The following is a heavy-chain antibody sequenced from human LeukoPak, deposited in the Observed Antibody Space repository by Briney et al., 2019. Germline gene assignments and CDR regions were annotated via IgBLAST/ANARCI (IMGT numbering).Heavy chain of an antibody. CDR3: ARDAYMGDFWNPSDY. V-gene: IGHV4-4*07. CDR2: IYTSGST. Sequence: PSETLSPTCTVSGGSISSYYWSWIRQPAGKGLEWIGRIYTSGSTNYNPSLKSRVTISVDKSKNQFSLKLSSVTAADTAVYYCARDAYMGDFWNPSDYWGQGTLVTVSS. CDR1: GGSISSYY. D-gene: IGHD3-3*01. J-gene: IGHJ4*02.